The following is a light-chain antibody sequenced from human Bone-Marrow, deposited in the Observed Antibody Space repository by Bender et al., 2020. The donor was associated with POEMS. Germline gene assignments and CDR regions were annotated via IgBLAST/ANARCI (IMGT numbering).Light chain of an antibody. CDR3: SAYAGKSNLYV. J-gene: IGLJ1*01. CDR1: SSDVGGYNY. V-gene: IGLV2-14*03. Sequence: QSALTQPASVSGSPGQSVTISCTGTSSDVGGYNYVAWYRQHPGKAPKLMIYDVANRPSGISNRFSGSKSGNTASLTISGLQTEDEADYYCSAYAGKSNLYVFGTGTKVTVL. CDR2: DVA.